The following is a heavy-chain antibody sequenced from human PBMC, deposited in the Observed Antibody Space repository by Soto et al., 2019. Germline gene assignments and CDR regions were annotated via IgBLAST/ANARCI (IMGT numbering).Heavy chain of an antibody. D-gene: IGHD1-26*01. CDR3: ARLVGATPPYNYYYYGVDV. CDR1: GSISSSSYY. Sequence: GSISSSSYYWGWIRQPPGKVLEWIESIYYRSSTYHNPNQKSRVTISVDTSKKQFSLKLSSVTAADTAVYYCARLVGATPPYNYYYYGVDVWGQGTTVTVSS. CDR2: IYYRSST. J-gene: IGHJ6*02. V-gene: IGHV4-39*01.